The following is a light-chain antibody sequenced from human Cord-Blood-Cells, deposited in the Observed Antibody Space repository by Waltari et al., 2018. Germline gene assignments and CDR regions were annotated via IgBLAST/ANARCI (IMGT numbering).Light chain of an antibody. CDR3: CSYAGSSTWV. Sequence: QSALTQPASVSGSPGQSITISCTGTSSDVGSYNLVSWYQQHPGKAPKLMIYEGSKRPSGVSHRFSGSKSGNTASLTIPGLQAEDEADYYCCSYAGSSTWVFGGGTKLTVL. V-gene: IGLV2-23*01. CDR2: EGS. J-gene: IGLJ3*02. CDR1: SSDVGSYNL.